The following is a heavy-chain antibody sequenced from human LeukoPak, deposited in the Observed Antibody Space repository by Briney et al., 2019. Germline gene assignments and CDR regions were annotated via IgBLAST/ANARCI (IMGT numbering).Heavy chain of an antibody. CDR2: FYYSGTT. Sequence: SETLSLTCTVSGGSTSSSSYYWGWIRQPPGRGLEWIGSFYYSGTTYYNPSLKSRVTISVDTSKNQFSLKLSSVTAADTAVYYCARITHYYDSSGYYHHPYFDYWGQGTLVTVSS. V-gene: IGHV4-39*01. D-gene: IGHD3-22*01. J-gene: IGHJ4*02. CDR3: ARITHYYDSSGYYHHPYFDY. CDR1: GGSTSSSSYY.